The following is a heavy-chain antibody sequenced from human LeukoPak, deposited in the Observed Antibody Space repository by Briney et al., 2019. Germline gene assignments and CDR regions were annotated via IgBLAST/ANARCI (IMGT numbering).Heavy chain of an antibody. CDR1: GFTFSTYW. CDR3: ARGSYDILTGSYYFDY. CDR2: IKQDGSDK. D-gene: IGHD3-9*01. J-gene: IGHJ4*02. Sequence: GGSLRLSCAASGFTFSTYWMSWVRQAPGKGLEWVASIKQDGSDKYYVDSVKGRFTISRDNSKNTLYLQMNSLRAEDTAVYYCARGSYDILTGSYYFDYWGQGTLVTVSS. V-gene: IGHV3-7*03.